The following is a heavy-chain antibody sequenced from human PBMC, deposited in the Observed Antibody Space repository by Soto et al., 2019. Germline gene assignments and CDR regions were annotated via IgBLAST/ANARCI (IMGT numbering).Heavy chain of an antibody. V-gene: IGHV4-59*04. CDR1: GGSISSYY. D-gene: IGHD3-10*01. CDR3: ARLNTMVRGVITHFDY. CDR2: IYYSGST. J-gene: IGHJ4*02. Sequence: PSETLSLTCTVSGGSISSYYWSWIRQPPGKGLECIGYIYYSGSTYYNPSLKSRVTISVDTSKNQFSLKLSSVTAADTAVYYCARLNTMVRGVITHFDYWGQGTLVTVSS.